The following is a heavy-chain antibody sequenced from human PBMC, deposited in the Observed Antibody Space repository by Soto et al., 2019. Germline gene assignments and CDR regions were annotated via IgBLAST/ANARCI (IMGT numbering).Heavy chain of an antibody. CDR3: VRYDRINMKPYSPEGFHI. CDR1: GDSISSSNSH. J-gene: IGHJ3*02. V-gene: IGHV4-39*01. D-gene: IGHD3-3*02. CDR2: VYYGGAIFYSGNI. Sequence: SSETLSLTCTVSGDSISSSNSHWGWTRQPPGKGLEYIGSVYYGGAIFYSGNIYYNPSLKSRVTISVDTSKNQFSLRLSSVTAADTGVYYCVRYDRINMKPYSPEGFHIWGQGTMVTISS.